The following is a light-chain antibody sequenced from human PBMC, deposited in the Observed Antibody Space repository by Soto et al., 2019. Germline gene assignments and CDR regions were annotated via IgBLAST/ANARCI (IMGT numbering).Light chain of an antibody. Sequence: DIHTTQSPSTLSASVGDRVTITCRASQSIDSWLAWYQQKPGKAPNLLIYKASSLESGVPSRFSGSGSGTEFTLTISSLQPDDSATYYCQQFHRYPVTFGQGTKVDIK. J-gene: IGKJ1*01. CDR2: KAS. CDR1: QSIDSW. CDR3: QQFHRYPVT. V-gene: IGKV1-5*03.